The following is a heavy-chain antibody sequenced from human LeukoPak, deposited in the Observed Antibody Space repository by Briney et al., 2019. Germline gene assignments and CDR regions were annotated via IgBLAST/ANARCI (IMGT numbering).Heavy chain of an antibody. J-gene: IGHJ4*02. CDR3: ARDDPRQQRTLDY. CDR2: IYYSGST. CDR1: GGSTSSGDYY. D-gene: IGHD6-25*01. V-gene: IGHV4-30-4*01. Sequence: SQTLSLTCTVSGGSTSSGDYYWSWIRQPPGKGLEWIGYIYYSGSTYYNPSLKSRVTISVDTSKNQFSLKLSSVTAADTAVYYCARDDPRQQRTLDYWGQGTLVTVSS.